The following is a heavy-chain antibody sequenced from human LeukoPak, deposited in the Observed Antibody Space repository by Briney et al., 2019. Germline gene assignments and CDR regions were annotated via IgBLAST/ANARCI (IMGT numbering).Heavy chain of an antibody. Sequence: GRSLRLSCAASGFTFSSYTIHWVRQPPGKGLEWVAVISFDGSNKYYADSVKGRFTISRDNSKNTLYLQMNSLRAEDTAVYYCAKEELGSSLGFDPWGQGTLVTVSS. J-gene: IGHJ5*02. V-gene: IGHV3-30-3*01. CDR3: AKEELGSSLGFDP. D-gene: IGHD3-16*01. CDR2: ISFDGSNK. CDR1: GFTFSSYT.